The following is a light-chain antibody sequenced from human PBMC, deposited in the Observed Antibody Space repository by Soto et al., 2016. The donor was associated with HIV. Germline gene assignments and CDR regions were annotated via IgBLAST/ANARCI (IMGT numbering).Light chain of an antibody. V-gene: IGKV1-5*03. CDR1: ERISSW. Sequence: DIQMTQSPTTLSASVGDSVTITCRASERISSWLAWYQQKPGKAPKLLIYKASNLESGVPSRLSGSGSGTEFTLTINSLQPDDFAIYYCQQSWTFGQGTKVEIK. CDR3: QQSWT. CDR2: KAS. J-gene: IGKJ1*01.